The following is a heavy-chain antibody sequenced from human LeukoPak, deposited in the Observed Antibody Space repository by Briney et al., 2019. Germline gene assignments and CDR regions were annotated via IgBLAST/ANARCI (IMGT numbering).Heavy chain of an antibody. CDR2: ISGSGGST. J-gene: IGHJ5*02. Sequence: GGSLRLSCAASGFTFSSYAMSWVRQAPGKGLEWVSAISGSGGSTYYADSVKGRFTISRDNSKNTLYLQMNSLRAEDTAVYYCAKIGLSRLGGDLFDPWGQGTLVTVSS. V-gene: IGHV3-23*01. CDR1: GFTFSSYA. CDR3: AKIGLSRLGGDLFDP. D-gene: IGHD3-16*01.